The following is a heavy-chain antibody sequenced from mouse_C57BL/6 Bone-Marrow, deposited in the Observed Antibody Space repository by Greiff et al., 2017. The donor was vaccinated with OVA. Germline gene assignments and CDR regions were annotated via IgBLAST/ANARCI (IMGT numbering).Heavy chain of an antibody. CDR1: GYSITSGYY. Sequence: EVKLLESGPGLVKPSQSLSLTCSVTGYSITSGYYWNWIRQFPGNKLEWMGYISYDGSNNYNPSLQNRISITRDTSKNQFFLKLNSVTTEDTATYYCARDGKDEYFDVWGTGTTVTVSS. J-gene: IGHJ1*03. CDR3: ARDGKDEYFDV. V-gene: IGHV3-6*01. D-gene: IGHD2-1*01. CDR2: ISYDGSN.